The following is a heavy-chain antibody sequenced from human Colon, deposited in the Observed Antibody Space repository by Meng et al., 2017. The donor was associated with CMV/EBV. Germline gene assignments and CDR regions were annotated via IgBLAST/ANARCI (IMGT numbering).Heavy chain of an antibody. CDR1: VFSLDSHGVG. CDR3: SRRRTSIPFDY. D-gene: IGHD2-21*01. CDR2: IYWDDDK. J-gene: IGHJ4*02. Sequence: QITVKVSGPTLVKPTQTLTLTCTFSVFSLDSHGVGVGWIRQPPGKAPEWVALIYWDDDKRYSPSLENRLTITKDTSKNQVVLTMTDMGPMDTATYFCSRRRTSIPFDYWGQGILVTVSS. V-gene: IGHV2-5*02.